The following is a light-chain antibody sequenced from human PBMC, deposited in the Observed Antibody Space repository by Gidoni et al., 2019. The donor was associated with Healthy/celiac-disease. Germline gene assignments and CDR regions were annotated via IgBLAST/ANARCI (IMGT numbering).Light chain of an antibody. CDR2: GKN. CDR3: NSRDSSGNHP. CDR1: SLRSYY. Sequence: SSELTQDPAVSVALGQTVRITCQGDSLRSYYARWYQQKPGQAPVLVIYGKNNRPSGIPDRFSGSSSGNTASLTVTGAQAEDEAEYYCNSRDSSGNHPFGTGTKVTVL. J-gene: IGLJ1*01. V-gene: IGLV3-19*01.